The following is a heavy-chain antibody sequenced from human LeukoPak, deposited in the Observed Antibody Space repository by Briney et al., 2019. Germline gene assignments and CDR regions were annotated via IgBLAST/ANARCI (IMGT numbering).Heavy chain of an antibody. CDR3: ARFLWFGELFKNYYMDV. V-gene: IGHV4-39*07. Sequence: SETLSLTCTVSGGSISSSSYYWGWIRQPPGKGLEWIGSIYYSGSTYYNPSLKSRVTISVDTSKNQFSLKLSSVTAADTAVYYCARFLWFGELFKNYYMDVWGKGTTVTVSS. CDR2: IYYSGST. J-gene: IGHJ6*03. D-gene: IGHD3-10*01. CDR1: GGSISSSSYY.